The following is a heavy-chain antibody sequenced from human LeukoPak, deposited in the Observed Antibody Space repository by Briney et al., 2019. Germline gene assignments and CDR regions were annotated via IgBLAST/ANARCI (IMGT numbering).Heavy chain of an antibody. CDR2: ISGSGGST. CDR3: AKEGKTRNWNYFQAKPVY. D-gene: IGHD1-7*01. J-gene: IGHJ4*02. CDR1: GFPFSSYA. V-gene: IGHV3-23*01. Sequence: PGGSLRLSCAASGFPFSSYAMSWVRQAPGKGLEWVSTISGSGGSTYYADSVKGRFTISRDNSKNTLYLQMNSLRAEDTAVYYCAKEGKTRNWNYFQAKPVYWGQGTLVTVSS.